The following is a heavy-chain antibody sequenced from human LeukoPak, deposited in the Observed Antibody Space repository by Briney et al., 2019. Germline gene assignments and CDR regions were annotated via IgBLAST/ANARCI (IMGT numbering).Heavy chain of an antibody. CDR1: GGSFTGTNW. J-gene: IGHJ4*02. CDR2: IYLTEST. Sequence: PSETVSLTCAVSGGSFTGTNWWGWVRQPPGKGLEWIGEIYLTESTNYTPSLKRRVTISVDKSKNHFSLKLSPVIAADTAVYYCASGRGARRRFDYWGQGTLVTVSS. D-gene: IGHD6-6*01. V-gene: IGHV4-4*02. CDR3: ASGRGARRRFDY.